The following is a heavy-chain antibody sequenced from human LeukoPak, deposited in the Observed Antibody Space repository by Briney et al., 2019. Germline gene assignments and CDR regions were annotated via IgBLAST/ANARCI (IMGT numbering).Heavy chain of an antibody. CDR2: IYYSGST. Sequence: SETLSLTCTVSGGSISSYYWSWIRQPPGKGLEWIGYIYYSGSTNYNPSLKSRVTISVDTSKNQFSLKLSSVTAADTAVYCCARVTMVRGVIDYWGQGTLVTVSS. D-gene: IGHD3-10*01. CDR3: ARVTMVRGVIDY. J-gene: IGHJ4*02. CDR1: GGSISSYY. V-gene: IGHV4-59*01.